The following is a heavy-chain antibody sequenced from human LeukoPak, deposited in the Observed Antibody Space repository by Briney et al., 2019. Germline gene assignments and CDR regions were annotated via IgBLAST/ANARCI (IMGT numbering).Heavy chain of an antibody. CDR3: AKDRLGAMLYFDC. CDR1: GFTFSNFG. V-gene: IGHV3-23*01. Sequence: GGSLRLSCAASGFTFSNFGMSWVRQAPGKGLEGLSAFSGDVSTTYYADSEKGRFTISRDNSKNALYLHINSLGAEDTAVYYCAKDRLGAMLYFDCWGQGTLVTVSP. J-gene: IGHJ4*02. D-gene: IGHD1-26*01. CDR2: FSGDVSTT.